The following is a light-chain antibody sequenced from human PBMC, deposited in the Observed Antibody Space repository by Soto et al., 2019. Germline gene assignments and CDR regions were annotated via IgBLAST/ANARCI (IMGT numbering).Light chain of an antibody. CDR2: EVS. CDR1: SSDVGAYNR. J-gene: IGLJ1*01. V-gene: IGLV2-18*02. CDR3: CSHSSSNSFV. Sequence: QSALTQPPSVSGSPGQSVTISCTGTSSDVGAYNRVSWYQQSPGTAPKLKIYEVSDRPSGVPDRFSGSKSGNTASLTISGLQAEDEADYYCCSHSSSNSFVFGTGTKVTVL.